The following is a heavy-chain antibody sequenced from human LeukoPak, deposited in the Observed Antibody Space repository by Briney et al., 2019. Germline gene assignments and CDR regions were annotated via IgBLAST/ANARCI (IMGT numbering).Heavy chain of an antibody. J-gene: IGHJ4*02. CDR2: VYNGGT. CDR3: ARDTTLDEGSSRYGFDY. D-gene: IGHD6-13*01. V-gene: IGHV4-59*01. Sequence: SETLSLTCSVSGGSFSRYSWNWIRQPPGKRLEWIGYVYNGGTNYNPSLKSRVTMSVDTSKKRFSLTLTSVNAADTAVYCCARDTTLDEGSSRYGFDYWGQGTLVTVSS. CDR1: GGSFSRYS.